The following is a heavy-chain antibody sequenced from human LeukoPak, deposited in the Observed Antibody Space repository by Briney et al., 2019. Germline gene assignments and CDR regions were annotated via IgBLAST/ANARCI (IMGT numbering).Heavy chain of an antibody. Sequence: PSETLSLTCTVSGGSISSGDYYWSWLRQPPGKGLEWIGYIYYSGSTYYNPSLKSRVTISVDTSKNQFSLKLSSVTAADTAVYYCARGLQWIQLWLDYWGQGTLVTVSS. D-gene: IGHD5-18*01. CDR1: GGSISSGDYY. CDR3: ARGLQWIQLWLDY. J-gene: IGHJ4*02. V-gene: IGHV4-30-4*01. CDR2: IYYSGST.